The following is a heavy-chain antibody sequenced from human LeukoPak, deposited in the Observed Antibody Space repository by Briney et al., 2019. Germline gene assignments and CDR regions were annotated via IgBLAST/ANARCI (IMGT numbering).Heavy chain of an antibody. Sequence: SETLSLTCTVSGGSISSYYWSWIRQPPGKGLEWIGYIYYSGSTNYNPSLKSRVTISVDTSKNQFSLKLSSVTAADTAVYYCAGGTVATMGVRYYYGMDVWGQGTTVTVSS. CDR1: GGSISSYY. J-gene: IGHJ6*02. CDR3: AGGTVATMGVRYYYGMDV. V-gene: IGHV4-59*08. CDR2: IYYSGST. D-gene: IGHD5-12*01.